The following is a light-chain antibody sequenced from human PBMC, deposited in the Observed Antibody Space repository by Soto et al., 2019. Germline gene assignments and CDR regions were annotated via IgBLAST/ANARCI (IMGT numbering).Light chain of an antibody. V-gene: IGKV1-12*01. Sequence: DIQITQSPSSVSASVGDRVTVTCRASQNVSSWLAWYQQTPGKAPKLLIYGASTLQRGVPARFSGSGSGTEFTLTISSLQSEDFAVYYCQKYNTWPLAFGHGTKVEVK. J-gene: IGKJ1*01. CDR3: QKYNTWPLA. CDR2: GAS. CDR1: QNVSSW.